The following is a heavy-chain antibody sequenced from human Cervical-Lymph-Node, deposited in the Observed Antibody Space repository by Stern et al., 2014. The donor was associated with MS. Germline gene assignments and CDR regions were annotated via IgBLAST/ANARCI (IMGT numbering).Heavy chain of an antibody. V-gene: IGHV1-18*01. CDR3: ARAAGILDF. D-gene: IGHD1-1*01. CDR2: ISAYNGNT. Sequence: QVQLVQSGNEVKKPGASVKVSCEASGYTFTSSGISWVRPAPGQGLEWMGWISAYNGNTNYEQKFQDRVTMTTDTSTSTVYMELRNLRSDDAALYYCARAAGILDFWGQGTLVTVSS. J-gene: IGHJ4*02. CDR1: GYTFTSSG.